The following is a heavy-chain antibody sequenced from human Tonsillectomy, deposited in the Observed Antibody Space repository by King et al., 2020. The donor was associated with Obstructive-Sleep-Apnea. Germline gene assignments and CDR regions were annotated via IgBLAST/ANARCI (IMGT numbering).Heavy chain of an antibody. CDR1: GGSISSGDYY. J-gene: IGHJ3*01. D-gene: IGHD2-2*01. V-gene: IGHV4-30-4*01. CDR3: VRVPPTAECRSASCYENAFDF. Sequence: QLQESGPGLVKPSQTLSLTCTVSGGSISSGDYYWSWIRQPPGKGLEWIGYIYYRGSTYYNPSLKSRITLSVDTSKNQFSLKLSSVTAADTAVYYCVRVPPTAECRSASCYENAFDFWGQGTMVTVSS. CDR2: IYYRGST.